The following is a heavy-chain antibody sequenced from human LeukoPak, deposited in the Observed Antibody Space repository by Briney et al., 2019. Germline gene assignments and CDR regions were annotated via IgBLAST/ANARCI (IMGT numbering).Heavy chain of an antibody. Sequence: GASVTVSFTSSAYTFTPYAMHLVHPSTAQRLVPFGWINAGNGNTKYSQKFQGRVTITRDTSASTAYMELSSLRSEDTAVYYCAREGEYSSGWACFDYWGQGTLVTVSS. CDR3: AREGEYSSGWACFDY. CDR1: AYTFTPYA. D-gene: IGHD6-19*01. V-gene: IGHV1-3*01. J-gene: IGHJ4*02. CDR2: INAGNGNT.